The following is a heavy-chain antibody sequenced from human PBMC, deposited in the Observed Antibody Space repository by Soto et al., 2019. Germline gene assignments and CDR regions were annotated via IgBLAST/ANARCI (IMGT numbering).Heavy chain of an antibody. Sequence: QVQLRQWGAGLLKPSETLSLTCAVFGGSFSDYYWTWIRQPPGKGLEWIGEINHSGTTSYNPSLKSRLTISVDTSSHQFSLKLSSVTAADTAVYYCARRPISHFFAGYYAVDYWGQGTLVTVSA. CDR3: ARRPISHFFAGYYAVDY. V-gene: IGHV4-34*01. D-gene: IGHD3-9*01. CDR1: GGSFSDYY. CDR2: INHSGTT. J-gene: IGHJ4*02.